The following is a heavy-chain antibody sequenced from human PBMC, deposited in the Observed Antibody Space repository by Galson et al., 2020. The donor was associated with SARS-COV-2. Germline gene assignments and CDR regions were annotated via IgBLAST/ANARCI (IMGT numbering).Heavy chain of an antibody. J-gene: IGHJ4*02. CDR1: GFTFSNYI. D-gene: IGHD1-26*01. V-gene: IGHV3-30-3*01. CDR2: RSNHGSNN. CDR3: ARGMTSGSYYHFVY. Sequence: GESLKISCAVSGFTFSNYIMHWVRQAPGKGLEWVALRSNHGSNNYYADSVKGRFTLSRDNSENTLYLQMNSLRAEDTAVYYCARGMTSGSYYHFVYWGQGTLVTVSS.